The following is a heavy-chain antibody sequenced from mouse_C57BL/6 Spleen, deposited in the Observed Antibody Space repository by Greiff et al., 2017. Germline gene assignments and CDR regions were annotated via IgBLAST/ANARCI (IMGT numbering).Heavy chain of an antibody. CDR2: IYPGDGDT. Sequence: VMLVESGPELVKPGASVKISCKASGYAFSSSWMNWVKQRPGKGLEWIGRIYPGDGDTNYNGKFKGKATLTADKSSSTAYMQLSSLTSEDSAVYFCARSRITTVGYFDVWGTGTTVTVSS. CDR3: ARSRITTVGYFDV. V-gene: IGHV1-82*01. D-gene: IGHD1-1*01. J-gene: IGHJ1*03. CDR1: GYAFSSSW.